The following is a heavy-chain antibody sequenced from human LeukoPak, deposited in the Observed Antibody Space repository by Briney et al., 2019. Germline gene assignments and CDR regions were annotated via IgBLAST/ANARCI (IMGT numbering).Heavy chain of an antibody. CDR2: INPTGGST. CDR1: GYTFTSYY. CDR3: ARADLLTGYYILDF. V-gene: IGHV1-46*01. J-gene: IGHJ4*02. Sequence: ASVKVSCKASGYTFTSYYMHWVRQAPGQGLEWMGLINPTGGSTGYAQKFQGRVTMTRDTSISTAYMELSRLRSDDTAVYYCARADLLTGYYILDFWGQGTLVTVSS. D-gene: IGHD3-9*01.